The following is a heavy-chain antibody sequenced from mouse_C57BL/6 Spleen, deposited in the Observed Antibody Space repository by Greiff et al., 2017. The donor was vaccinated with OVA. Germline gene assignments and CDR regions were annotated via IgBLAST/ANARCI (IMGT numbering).Heavy chain of an antibody. Sequence: VQLQQSGAELVRPGASVKLSCKASGYTFTDYYINWVKQRPGQGLEWIARIYPGSGNTYYNEKFKGKATLTAEKSSSTAYMQLSSLTSEDSAVYFCARDDYSKAWFAYWGQGTLVTVSA. CDR3: ARDDYSKAWFAY. D-gene: IGHD2-5*01. CDR1: GYTFTDYY. CDR2: IYPGSGNT. V-gene: IGHV1-76*01. J-gene: IGHJ3*01.